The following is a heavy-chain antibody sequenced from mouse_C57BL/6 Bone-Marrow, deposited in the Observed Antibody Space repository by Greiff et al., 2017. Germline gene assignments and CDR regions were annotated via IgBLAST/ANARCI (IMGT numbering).Heavy chain of an antibody. D-gene: IGHD1-1*01. CDR2: LDPENGDT. CDR1: GFNIKDYY. CDR3: NARGDYGSAWFAY. J-gene: IGHJ3*01. Sequence: VQLQQSGAELVRSGASVKLSCTASGFNIKDYYMHWVKQRPEQGLEWIGWLDPENGDTEYAPKFQGKATMTADTSSNTAYLQLSSLTSEDTAVYYCNARGDYGSAWFAYWGQGTLVTVSA. V-gene: IGHV14-4*02.